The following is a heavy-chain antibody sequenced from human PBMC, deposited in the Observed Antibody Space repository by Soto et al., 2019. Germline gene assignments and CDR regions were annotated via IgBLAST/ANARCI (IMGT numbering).Heavy chain of an antibody. CDR2: IYHSGST. V-gene: IGHV4-4*02. CDR3: ARFLLKPHPTSTSDYYDYMDV. D-gene: IGHD5-12*01. CDR1: SGSISSSNW. Sequence: QVQLQESGPGLVKPSGTLSLTCAVSSGSISSSNWWRWVRQPPGKGLEWLGAIYHSGSTNYNPSLRSRVTISVNQAENQFSLKLSSVTAADTAVYYCARFLLKPHPTSTSDYYDYMDVWGKGTTVTVSS. J-gene: IGHJ6*03.